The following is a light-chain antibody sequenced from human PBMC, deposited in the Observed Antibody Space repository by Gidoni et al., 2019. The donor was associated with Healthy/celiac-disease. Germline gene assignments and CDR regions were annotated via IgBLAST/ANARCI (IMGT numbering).Light chain of an antibody. J-gene: IGKJ3*01. CDR3: QQYGSSPVT. V-gene: IGKV3-20*01. CDR2: GAS. Sequence: ELVLTQSPGTLSLSPGERATPSCRASQSVSSSYLAWYQQKPGQAPRLLIYGASSRATGLPDRFSGSGSGTDFTLTISRLEPEDFAVYYCQQYGSSPVTFGPGTKVDIK. CDR1: QSVSSSY.